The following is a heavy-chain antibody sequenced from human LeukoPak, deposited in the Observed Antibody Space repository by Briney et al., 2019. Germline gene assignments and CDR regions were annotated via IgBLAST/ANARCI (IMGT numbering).Heavy chain of an antibody. Sequence: ASVKVSCKASGYTFTSYGISWVRQAPGQGLEWMGWISAYNGNTNYAQKLQGRVTMTTDTSTSTAYMELRGLRSDDTAVYYCAREGLLSSSDAFDIWGQGTMVTVSS. V-gene: IGHV1-18*01. CDR3: AREGLLSSSDAFDI. J-gene: IGHJ3*02. D-gene: IGHD6-6*01. CDR1: GYTFTSYG. CDR2: ISAYNGNT.